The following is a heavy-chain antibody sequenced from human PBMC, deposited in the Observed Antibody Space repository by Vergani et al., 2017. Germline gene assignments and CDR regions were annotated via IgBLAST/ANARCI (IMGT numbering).Heavy chain of an antibody. CDR1: GFTFSSYS. Sequence: EVQLVESGGGLVQPGGSLRLSCAASGFTFSSYSMNWVRQAPGKGLEWVSYISSSSSTIYYADSVKGRFTISRDNAKNSLYLQMNSLRAEDTAVYYCARDRSSWYVDYYYYGMDVWGQGTTVTVSS. V-gene: IGHV3-48*01. D-gene: IGHD6-13*01. CDR2: ISSSSSTI. CDR3: ARDRSSWYVDYYYYGMDV. J-gene: IGHJ6*02.